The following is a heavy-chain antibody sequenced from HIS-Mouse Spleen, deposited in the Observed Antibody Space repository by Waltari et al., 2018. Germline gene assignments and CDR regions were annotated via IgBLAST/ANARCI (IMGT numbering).Heavy chain of an antibody. CDR2: R. V-gene: IGHV3-21*01. CDR1: GFTFSSYS. D-gene: IGHD3-3*01. J-gene: IGHJ5*02. Sequence: EVQLVESGGGLVKPGGSLRLSCAASGFTFSSYSMNWVRQAPGKGREGVSSRDYAESGKVRYTISRDNAKNSLYLQMNSLRAEDTAVYYCAREQQELRFLEWSHHWFDPWGQGTLVTVSS. CDR3: AREQQELRFLEWSHHWFDP.